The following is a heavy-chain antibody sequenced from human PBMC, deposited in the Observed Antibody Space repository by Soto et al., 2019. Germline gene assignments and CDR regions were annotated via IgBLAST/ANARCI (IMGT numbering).Heavy chain of an antibody. Sequence: QVQLVQSGAEVKKSGASVKVSCKASGYTFTSYYMHWVRQAPGQGLEWMGIINPSGGSTSYAQKFQSRATMTRDTSTSTVYMELSSLRSEDTAVYYCARVKVSTPQVGNWFDPWGQGTLVTVSS. CDR1: GYTFTSYY. CDR2: INPSGGST. J-gene: IGHJ5*02. D-gene: IGHD5-12*01. CDR3: ARVKVSTPQVGNWFDP. V-gene: IGHV1-46*01.